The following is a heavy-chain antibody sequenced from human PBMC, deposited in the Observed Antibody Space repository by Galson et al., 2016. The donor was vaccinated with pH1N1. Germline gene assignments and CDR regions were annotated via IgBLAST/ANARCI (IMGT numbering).Heavy chain of an antibody. J-gene: IGHJ4*02. CDR2: INQSGST. CDR1: GGSFSDYF. Sequence: SETLSLTCAVYGGSFSDYFWRWVRQPPGKGLEWIGEINQSGSTHYNPTLKSRVTISEDTSRNQPSLKLSSVTAADTAVYYCARWEITTVTKFDYWGQGTLVTVSS. D-gene: IGHD4-17*01. CDR3: ARWEITTVTKFDY. V-gene: IGHV4-34*01.